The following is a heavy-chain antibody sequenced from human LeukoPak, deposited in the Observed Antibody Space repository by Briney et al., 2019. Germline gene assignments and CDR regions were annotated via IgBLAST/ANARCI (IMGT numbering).Heavy chain of an antibody. J-gene: IGHJ3*02. CDR2: IIPIFGTA. V-gene: IGHV1-69*05. CDR3: ARDRRQWLVVDAFDI. D-gene: IGHD6-19*01. CDR1: RGTFSSYA. Sequence: SVKVSCKASRGTFSSYAISWVRQAPGQGLEWMGGIIPIFGTANYAQKFQGRVTMTRDTSISTAYMELSRLRSDDTAVYYCARDRRQWLVVDAFDIWGQGTMVTVSS.